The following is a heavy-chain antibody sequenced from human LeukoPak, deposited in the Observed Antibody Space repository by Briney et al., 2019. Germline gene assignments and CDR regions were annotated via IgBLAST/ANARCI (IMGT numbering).Heavy chain of an antibody. J-gene: IGHJ5*02. Sequence: QPGGSLRLSCAASGFTFSSYWMSWVRQAPGKGLEWVANIKKDGSEKYYVDSVKGRFTISRDNAKNSLYLQMNSLRAEDTAVYYCARDDCSSISCYHNWFDPWGQGTLVTVSS. D-gene: IGHD2-2*01. CDR1: GFTFSSYW. CDR2: IKKDGSEK. CDR3: ARDDCSSISCYHNWFDP. V-gene: IGHV3-7*01.